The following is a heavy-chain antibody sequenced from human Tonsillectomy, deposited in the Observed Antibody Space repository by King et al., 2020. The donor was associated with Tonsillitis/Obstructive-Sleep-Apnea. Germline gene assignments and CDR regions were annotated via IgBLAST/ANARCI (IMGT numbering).Heavy chain of an antibody. Sequence: QLVQSGAEVKKPGSSVKVSCKASGGTFSSYAISWVRQAPGQGLEWMGGIIPIFCTANYAQKFQGRGTITADESTSTAYMGLSSLRFEDTAVYYCARSGITGTTSPDYWGQGTLVTVSS. V-gene: IGHV1-69*12. J-gene: IGHJ4*02. CDR2: IIPIFCTA. CDR1: GGTFSSYA. D-gene: IGHD1-7*01. CDR3: ARSGITGTTSPDY.